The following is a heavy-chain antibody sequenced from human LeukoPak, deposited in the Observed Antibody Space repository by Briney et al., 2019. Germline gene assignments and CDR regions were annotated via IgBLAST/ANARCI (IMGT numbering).Heavy chain of an antibody. V-gene: IGHV1-3*01. CDR1: GYTFSSYA. J-gene: IGHJ4*02. D-gene: IGHD5-12*01. Sequence: ASVKVSCKASGYTFSSYAMHWVRQAPGQRLEWMGWINAGNGNTKYSQKFQGRVTITRDTSASTAYMELSSLRSEDTAVYYCARSHSDYDPNFDYWGQGTLVTVSS. CDR3: ARSHSDYDPNFDY. CDR2: INAGNGNT.